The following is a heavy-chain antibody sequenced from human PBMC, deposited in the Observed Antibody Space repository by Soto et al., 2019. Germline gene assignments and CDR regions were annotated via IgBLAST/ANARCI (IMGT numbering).Heavy chain of an antibody. D-gene: IGHD3-3*01. CDR2: ISGSGGST. CDR1: GFTFSSYA. CDR3: AKDLTIFGVVYYYGMDV. Sequence: EVQLLESGGGLVQPGGSLRLSCAASGFTFSSYAMSWVRQAPGKGLEWVSAISGSGGSTYYADSVKGRFTISRDNSKNTLYLQMNSRRAEDTAVYYCAKDLTIFGVVYYYGMDVWGQGTTVTVSS. V-gene: IGHV3-23*01. J-gene: IGHJ6*02.